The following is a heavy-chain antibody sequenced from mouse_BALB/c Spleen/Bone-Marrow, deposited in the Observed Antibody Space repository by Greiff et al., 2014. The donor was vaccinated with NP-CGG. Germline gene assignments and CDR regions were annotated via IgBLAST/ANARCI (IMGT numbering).Heavy chain of an antibody. CDR3: ARSGLYHGNYLYAMDY. CDR2: INPYNGGT. Sequence: EVQLQQSGPELVKPGASMKIPCKASGYSFTGYTMNWVKQSPGKNLEWIGLINPYNGGTSYNQKFKGKATLTVDKSSSTAYMELLSLTSEDSAVYYCARSGLYHGNYLYAMDYWGQGTSVTVSS. V-gene: IGHV1-18*01. J-gene: IGHJ4*01. D-gene: IGHD2-1*01. CDR1: GYSFTGYT.